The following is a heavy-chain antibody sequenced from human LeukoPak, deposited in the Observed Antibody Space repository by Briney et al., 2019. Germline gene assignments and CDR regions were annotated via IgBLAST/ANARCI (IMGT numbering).Heavy chain of an antibody. Sequence: SVKVSCKASGGTFSSYAISWVRQAPGQGLEWMGRIIPILGIANYAQKFQGRVTMTEDTSTDTAYMELSSLRSEDTAVYYCAAYNNQGDWGQGTLVTVSS. V-gene: IGHV1-69*04. CDR2: IIPILGIA. J-gene: IGHJ4*02. CDR1: GGTFSSYA. D-gene: IGHD3-10*01. CDR3: AAYNNQGD.